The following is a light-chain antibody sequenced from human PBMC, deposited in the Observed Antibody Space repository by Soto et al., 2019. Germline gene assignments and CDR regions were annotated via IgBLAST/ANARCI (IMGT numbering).Light chain of an antibody. J-gene: IGLJ3*02. CDR3: SLYTSSSTWV. CDR1: SSDVGSYNR. V-gene: IGLV2-18*01. Sequence: QSALTQPPSVSGSPGQSVTISCTGTSSDVGSYNRVSWYQQPPGTAPKLMIYEVSNRPSGVPYRFSGSKSGNTASLTISGLQAEDEADYYCSLYTSSSTWVFGGGTKLTVL. CDR2: EVS.